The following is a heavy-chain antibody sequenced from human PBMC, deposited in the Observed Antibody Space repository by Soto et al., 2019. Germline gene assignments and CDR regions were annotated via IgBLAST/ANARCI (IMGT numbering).Heavy chain of an antibody. J-gene: IGHJ6*02. CDR1: AGTFRSYA. D-gene: IGHD5-18*01. V-gene: IGHV1-69*01. CDR2: IIPMFDTA. CDR3: ATGGHNDGYNFYHGMDV. Sequence: QVQLLQSGAEVKRSGTSVKVSCKAAAGTFRSYAMSWVRQAPGQGLEWMGGIIPMFDTAYYAQIFRGRLKISADGATTTAYMELSGLTSADTAVYFCATGGHNDGYNFYHGMDVWGQGTTVTVS.